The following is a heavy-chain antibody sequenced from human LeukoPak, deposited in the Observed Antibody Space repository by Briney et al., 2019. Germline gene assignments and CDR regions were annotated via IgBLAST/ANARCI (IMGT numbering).Heavy chain of an antibody. D-gene: IGHD4-17*01. CDR1: GGSFSGYY. CDR2: INHSGST. CDR3: ARGGMTTVTFYYYYYGMDV. Sequence: SETLSLTCAVYGGSFSGYYWSWIRQPPGKGLEWIGEINHSGSTNYNPSLKSRVTISVDTSKNQFSLKLSSVTAADTAVYYCARGGMTTVTFYYYYYGMDVWGQGTTVTVSS. V-gene: IGHV4-34*01. J-gene: IGHJ6*02.